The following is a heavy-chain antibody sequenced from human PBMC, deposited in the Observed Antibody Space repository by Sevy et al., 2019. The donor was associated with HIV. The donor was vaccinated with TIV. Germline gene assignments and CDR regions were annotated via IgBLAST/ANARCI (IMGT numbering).Heavy chain of an antibody. CDR2: IYYSGST. Sequence: SETLSLTCTVSGGSISSYYCSWIRQPPGEGLDWIGYIYYSGSTNYNPSLKSRVTISLDTSKNQFSLKLSSVTAADTAVYYCARQRDYYDSSLGYWGQGTLVTVSS. CDR1: GGSISSYY. D-gene: IGHD3-22*01. CDR3: ARQRDYYDSSLGY. V-gene: IGHV4-59*01. J-gene: IGHJ4*02.